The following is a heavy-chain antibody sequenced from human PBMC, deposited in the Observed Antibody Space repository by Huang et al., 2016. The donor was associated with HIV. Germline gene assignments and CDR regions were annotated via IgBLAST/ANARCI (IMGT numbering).Heavy chain of an antibody. J-gene: IGHJ4*02. CDR3: AKDYGRYSNYFDY. CDR2: IRWDGFTT. V-gene: IGHV3-43*01. Sequence: EVQLVESGGVVVQPGGSLRLSCAGSGFTFDDYTMHWVRQSLWKCLEWVSLIRWDGFTTFYTDSVKGRFTVSRDNSKNSLYLQMNNLRTEDTAIYYCAKDYGRYSNYFDYWGQGTLVTVSS. CDR1: GFTFDDYT. D-gene: IGHD3-16*02.